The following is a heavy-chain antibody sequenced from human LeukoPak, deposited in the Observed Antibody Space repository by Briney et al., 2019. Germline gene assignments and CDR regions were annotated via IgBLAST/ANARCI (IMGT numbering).Heavy chain of an antibody. J-gene: IGHJ4*02. V-gene: IGHV4-59*01. Sequence: SETLSLTCTVSGGSIRSYYWSWIRQPPGNGLEWIGYIYYSGSTNYNPSLKSRVSISVDTSKNQFSLKLSSVTAADTAVYYCARTGSTVTMLYPFDHWGQGTLVTVFS. CDR2: IYYSGST. CDR1: GGSIRSYY. D-gene: IGHD4-17*01. CDR3: ARTGSTVTMLYPFDH.